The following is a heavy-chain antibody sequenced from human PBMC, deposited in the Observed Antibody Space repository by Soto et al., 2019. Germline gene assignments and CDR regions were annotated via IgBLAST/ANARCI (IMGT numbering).Heavy chain of an antibody. CDR2: ISSISNTI. J-gene: IGHJ4*02. CDR3: ARDRGCSGGICYRDLGY. V-gene: IGHV3-48*01. CDR1: GFNFSTYS. Sequence: PGGSLRLSCAASGFNFSTYSMSWVRQAPGKGLEWVSYISSISNTIYYADSVKGRFTISRDNAKNSLYLHMNSLSAEDTAVYYCARDRGCSGGICYRDLGYWGQGTLVTVSS. D-gene: IGHD2-15*01.